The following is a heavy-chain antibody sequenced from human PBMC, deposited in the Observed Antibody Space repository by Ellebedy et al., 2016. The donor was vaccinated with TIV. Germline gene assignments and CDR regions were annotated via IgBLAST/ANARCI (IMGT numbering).Heavy chain of an antibody. CDR2: ISHNGITK. Sequence: GESLKISXEASGFSVTYYGMHWVRQAPGKGLEWVAVISHNGITKFYGESEKGRFTISRDNAKNTVSLQMTSLSVEDAAVYYCAKESRFDYRHNYLDYWGQGALVTVSA. V-gene: IGHV3-30*18. CDR1: GFSVTYYG. D-gene: IGHD3-3*01. J-gene: IGHJ4*02. CDR3: AKESRFDYRHNYLDY.